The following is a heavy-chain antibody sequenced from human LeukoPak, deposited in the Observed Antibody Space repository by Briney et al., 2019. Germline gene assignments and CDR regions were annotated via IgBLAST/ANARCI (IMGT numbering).Heavy chain of an antibody. CDR1: GFTFSSYS. CDR3: ARSGGYSGYDIDY. J-gene: IGHJ4*02. D-gene: IGHD5-12*01. Sequence: GGSLRLSCAASGFTFSSYSMNWVRQAPGKGLEWVSSISSSSSYIYFADSVKGRFTISRDNAKKSLYPQMNSLRAEDTAVYYCARSGGYSGYDIDYWGQGTLVTVSS. CDR2: ISSSSSYI. V-gene: IGHV3-21*01.